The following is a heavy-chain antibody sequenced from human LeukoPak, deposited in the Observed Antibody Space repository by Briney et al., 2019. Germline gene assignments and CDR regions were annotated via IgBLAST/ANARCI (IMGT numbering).Heavy chain of an antibody. CDR2: ICYSGST. D-gene: IGHD3-9*01. V-gene: IGHV4-59*01. J-gene: IGHJ3*01. CDR1: GGSISSYY. Sequence: SETLSLTCTVSGGSISSYYWSWIRQPPGKGLEWVGYICYSGSTNYNPSLKSRVTISVDTSKNQFSLKLSSVTAADTAVYYCAREKYFDPPGAFDVWGQGTMVTVSS. CDR3: AREKYFDPPGAFDV.